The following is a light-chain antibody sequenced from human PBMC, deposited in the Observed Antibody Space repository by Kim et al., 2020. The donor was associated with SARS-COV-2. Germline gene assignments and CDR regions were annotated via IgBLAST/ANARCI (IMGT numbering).Light chain of an antibody. J-gene: IGKJ1*01. CDR3: QQYGSSPWT. V-gene: IGKV3-20*01. Sequence: SPGESATPSCRASQSVSSSYVAWYQQKPGQAPRLLIYGASSRATGIPDRFSGSGSGTDFTLTISRLEPEDFAVYYCQQYGSSPWTFGQGTKVDIK. CDR1: QSVSSSY. CDR2: GAS.